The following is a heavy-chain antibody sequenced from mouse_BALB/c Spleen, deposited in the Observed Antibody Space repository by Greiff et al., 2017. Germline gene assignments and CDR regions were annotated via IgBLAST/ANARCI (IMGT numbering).Heavy chain of an antibody. V-gene: IGHV2-9*02. CDR3: ARALYYRYYYAMDY. CDR1: GFSLTSYG. J-gene: IGHJ4*01. Sequence: VQGVESGPGLVAPSQSLSITCTVSGFSLTSYGVHWVRQPPGKGLEWLGVIWAGGSTNYNSALMSRLSISKDNSKSQVFLKMNSLQTDDTARYYCARALYYRYYYAMDYWGQGTSVTVSS. CDR2: IWAGGST. D-gene: IGHD2-14*01.